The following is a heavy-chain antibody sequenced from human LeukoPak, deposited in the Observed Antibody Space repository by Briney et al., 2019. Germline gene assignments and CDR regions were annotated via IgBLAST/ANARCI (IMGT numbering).Heavy chain of an antibody. CDR3: ARDPRYSYGAPGFDY. CDR2: ISAYNGNT. J-gene: IGHJ4*02. D-gene: IGHD5-18*01. V-gene: IGHV1-18*01. CDR1: GYTFTSYG. Sequence: ASVKVSCKASGYTFTSYGISWVRQAPGQGLEWMGWISAYNGNTNYAQKLQGRVTMTTDTSTSTAYMELRSLRSDDTAVYYCARDPRYSYGAPGFDYWGQGTLVTVSS.